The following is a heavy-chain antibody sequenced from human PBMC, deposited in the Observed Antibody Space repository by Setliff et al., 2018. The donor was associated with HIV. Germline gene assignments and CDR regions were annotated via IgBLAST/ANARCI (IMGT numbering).Heavy chain of an antibody. D-gene: IGHD3-22*01. Sequence: PGGSLRLSCAASGFTFSHYWMHWVRQGPGKGLVWVSRISDDGSSTGYAGSVKGRFTISRDNAKNTLFLEMNSLRAEDTAVYYCARVRTHYYDSSGYWGMDVWGKGTTVTVS. J-gene: IGHJ6*03. V-gene: IGHV3-74*01. CDR3: ARVRTHYYDSSGYWGMDV. CDR1: GFTFSHYW. CDR2: ISDDGSST.